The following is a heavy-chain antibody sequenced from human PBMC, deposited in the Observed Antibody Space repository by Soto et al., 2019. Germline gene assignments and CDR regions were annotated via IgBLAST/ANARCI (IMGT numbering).Heavy chain of an antibody. J-gene: IGHJ4*02. CDR3: ARSDGRY. V-gene: IGHV4-39*01. CDR2: IYYSGST. CDR1: GSSISSSSYY. Sequence: PSETLSLTCTVPGSSISSSSYYWGWIRQPPGKGLEWIGSIYYSGSTYYNPSLKSRVTISVDTSKNQFSLKLSSVTAADTAVYYCARSDGRYWGQGTLVTVS.